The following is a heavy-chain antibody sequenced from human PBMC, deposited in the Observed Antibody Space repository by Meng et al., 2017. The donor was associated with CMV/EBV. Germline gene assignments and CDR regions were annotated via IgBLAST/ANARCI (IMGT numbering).Heavy chain of an antibody. CDR3: ARYYLLTGYYSESPDY. V-gene: IGHV5-10-1*01. CDR1: GYIVPTYW. CDR2: IDPSDSYS. Sequence: GYIVPTYWITLLRQIPANGLQWMGRIDPSDSYSSHSPSLQGHVTISVDKSLSTAYLQWSSLKASDTALYYCARYYLLTGYYSESPDYWGQGTLVTVSS. D-gene: IGHD3-9*01. J-gene: IGHJ4*02.